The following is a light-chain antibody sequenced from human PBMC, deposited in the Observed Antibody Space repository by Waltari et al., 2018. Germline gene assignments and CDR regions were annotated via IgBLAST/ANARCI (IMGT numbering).Light chain of an antibody. CDR3: QTWDTGVV. CDR1: SGHSNYA. CDR2: LSRDGSH. V-gene: IGLV4-69*01. J-gene: IGLJ2*01. Sequence: QLVLTQPPSASASLGASVRLTCTLTSGHSNYAIAWHQQRPEKGPRYLMRLSRDGSHTKGDGIPDRFSGSSSGAERYLIISSLQSEDEADYYCQTWDTGVVFGGGTKLTVL.